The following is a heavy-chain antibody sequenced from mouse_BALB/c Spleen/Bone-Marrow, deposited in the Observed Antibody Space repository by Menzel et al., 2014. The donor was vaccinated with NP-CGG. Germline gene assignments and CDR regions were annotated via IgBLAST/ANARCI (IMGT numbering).Heavy chain of an antibody. V-gene: IGHV1S56*01. D-gene: IGHD4-1*01. J-gene: IGHJ2*01. Sequence: QVQLQQSGPELVKPGASVRISCKAAGYTFTSYYIHWVKQRPGQGHEWIGWIYPGNVNTKYNEKFKGKATLTADKSSSTAYFLLSSLTSEDSAVYFCAREANWNFDYWGQGTTLTGSS. CDR2: IYPGNVNT. CDR1: GYTFTSYY. CDR3: AREANWNFDY.